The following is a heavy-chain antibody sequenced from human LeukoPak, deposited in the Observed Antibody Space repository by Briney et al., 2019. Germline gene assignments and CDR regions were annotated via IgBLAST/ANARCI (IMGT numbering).Heavy chain of an antibody. CDR1: GYTFTGYY. Sequence: GASVKVSCKASGYTFTGYYMHWVRQAPGQGLEWMGWINPNNGDTHYAQKFQGTVTMTRDTSISTAYMELSSLRSVDTAVYYCARGVAGVYFYYYMDVWGKGTTVTVSS. CDR2: INPNNGDT. V-gene: IGHV1-2*02. D-gene: IGHD1-14*01. J-gene: IGHJ6*03. CDR3: ARGVAGVYFYYYMDV.